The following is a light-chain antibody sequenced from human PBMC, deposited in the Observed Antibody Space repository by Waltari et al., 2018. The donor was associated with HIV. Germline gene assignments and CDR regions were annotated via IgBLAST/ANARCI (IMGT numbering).Light chain of an antibody. CDR1: TLPKKY. J-gene: IGLJ3*02. Sequence: SYELTQPPSVSVSPGQTARITCSGDTLPKKYAHWYQQKSGQAPVLVIYEDIKRPSGLPERFSGSSSGTMAILTISGAQVEDEADYYCYSTESNGNHRVFGGGTKLTVL. CDR2: EDI. CDR3: YSTESNGNHRV. V-gene: IGLV3-10*01.